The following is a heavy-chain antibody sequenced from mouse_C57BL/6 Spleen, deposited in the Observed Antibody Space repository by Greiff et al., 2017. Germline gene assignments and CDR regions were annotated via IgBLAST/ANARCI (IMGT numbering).Heavy chain of an antibody. V-gene: IGHV1-22*01. CDR2: INPNNGGT. CDR3: AREFITSMDY. J-gene: IGHJ4*01. CDR1: GYTFTDYN. D-gene: IGHD1-1*01. Sequence: DVQLQESGPELVKPGASVKMSCKASGYTFTDYNMHWVKQSHGKSLEWIGYINPNNGGTSYNQKFKGKATLTVNKSSSTAYMELRSLTSEDSAVYYCAREFITSMDYWGQGTSVTVSS.